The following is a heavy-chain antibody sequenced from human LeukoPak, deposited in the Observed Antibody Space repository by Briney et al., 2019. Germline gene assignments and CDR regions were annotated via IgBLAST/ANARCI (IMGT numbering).Heavy chain of an antibody. CDR2: IKQDGSEK. J-gene: IGHJ1*01. CDR3: ARSRIAARPEDPYFQH. D-gene: IGHD6-6*01. V-gene: IGHV3-7*01. Sequence: GGSLRLSCAASGFTFSSYWMSWVRQAPGKGLEWVANIKQDGSEKYYVDSVKGRFTISRDNAKNSLYLQMNSLRAEDTAVYYCARSRIAARPEDPYFQHWGQGTLVTVSS. CDR1: GFTFSSYW.